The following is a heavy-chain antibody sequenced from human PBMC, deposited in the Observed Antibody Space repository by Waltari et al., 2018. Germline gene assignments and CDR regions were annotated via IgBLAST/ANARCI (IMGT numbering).Heavy chain of an antibody. Sequence: EEQLVESGGGLAQPGESLRLSCAASGFTFSRYWMDWFRQAPGKGLVWGLRIRRGGSSTTYAESVKGRFTISRDNAKNTLYVQMNRLRADDTAVYYCARVATKTYSSPVPGRPYYYGMDVWGQGTTVTVSS. CDR3: ARVATKTYSSPVPGRPYYYGMDV. CDR1: GFTFSRYW. V-gene: IGHV3-74*01. J-gene: IGHJ6*02. CDR2: IRRGGSST. D-gene: IGHD3-22*01.